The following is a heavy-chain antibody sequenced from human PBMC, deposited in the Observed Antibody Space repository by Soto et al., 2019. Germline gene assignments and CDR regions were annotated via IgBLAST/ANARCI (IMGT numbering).Heavy chain of an antibody. Sequence: EVQLVESGGGLVQPGGSLRLCCSASGFTVSSKYMTWVRQAPGKGLEWVSNIYSGGTTSYADSVKGRFTISRDNSKNTLFLQMNSLRDDDTAVYYCASGASGNYRWGQGTLVTVSS. V-gene: IGHV3-66*01. CDR1: GFTVSSKY. CDR2: IYSGGTT. CDR3: ASGASGNYR. D-gene: IGHD3-10*01. J-gene: IGHJ4*02.